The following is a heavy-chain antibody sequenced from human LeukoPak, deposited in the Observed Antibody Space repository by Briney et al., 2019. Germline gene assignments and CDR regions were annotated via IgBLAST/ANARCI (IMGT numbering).Heavy chain of an antibody. J-gene: IGHJ6*02. Sequence: GGSLRLSCAVSGFTFSSYTMHWVRQAPGKGLEWVAVISYDGSKIYYADSVKGRFTISRDNSKNTLYLQMNSLRAEDTAVYYCAREYQLPNGYYYYGMDVWGQGTTVTVSS. CDR2: ISYDGSKI. V-gene: IGHV3-30-3*01. CDR3: AREYQLPNGYYYYGMDV. D-gene: IGHD2-2*01. CDR1: GFTFSSYT.